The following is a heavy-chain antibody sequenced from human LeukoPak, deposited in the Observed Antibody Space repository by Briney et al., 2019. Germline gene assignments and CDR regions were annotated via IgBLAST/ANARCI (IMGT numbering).Heavy chain of an antibody. CDR3: ARESVAHGGFD. D-gene: IGHD6-19*01. J-gene: IGHJ4*02. Sequence: GGSLRLSCAASGFTFSSYSMNWVRQAPGKGLEWVSYISSSSSTIYYADSVKGRFTISRDNAKNSVYLQMNSLRAEDTAVYYCARESVAHGGFDWGQGTLVTVSS. V-gene: IGHV3-48*01. CDR1: GFTFSSYS. CDR2: ISSSSSTI.